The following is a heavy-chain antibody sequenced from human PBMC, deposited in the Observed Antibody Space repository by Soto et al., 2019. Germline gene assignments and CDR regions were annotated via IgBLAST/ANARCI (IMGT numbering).Heavy chain of an antibody. J-gene: IGHJ4*02. Sequence: GGSLRLSCAASGFPSSPYTMHWVRQAPGRGLEWVAVISYDGSDKYYADSVKGRITISRDNSKNTLYLQMNSLRAEDTAVYYCARGGGFCGGDCYKGGIDYWGQGTLVTVSS. CDR3: ARGGGFCGGDCYKGGIDY. D-gene: IGHD2-21*02. V-gene: IGHV3-30-3*01. CDR1: GFPSSPYT. CDR2: ISYDGSDK.